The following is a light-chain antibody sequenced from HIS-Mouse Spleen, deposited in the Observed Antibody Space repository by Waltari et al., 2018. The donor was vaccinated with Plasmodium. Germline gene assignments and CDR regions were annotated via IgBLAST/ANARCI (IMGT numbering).Light chain of an antibody. V-gene: IGLV2-23*03. CDR3: CSYAGSSTFVV. CDR2: EGS. CDR1: SSDVGSYNL. J-gene: IGLJ2*01. Sequence: QSALTQPAPVSGSPGQSITISCTGTSSDVGSYNLVSWYHQHQGKPTNLMIYEGSKRPSGVSNRFSGSKSGNTASLTISGLQAEDEADYYCCSYAGSSTFVVFGGGTKLTVL.